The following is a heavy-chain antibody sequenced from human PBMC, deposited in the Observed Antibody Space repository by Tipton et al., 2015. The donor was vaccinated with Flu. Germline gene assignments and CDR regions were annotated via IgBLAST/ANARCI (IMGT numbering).Heavy chain of an antibody. D-gene: IGHD6-13*01. CDR2: TYHSGST. CDR3: ARGIYISSSWYVGRGDPNKNDY. Sequence: LTCIVSGYSISSGYYWGWIRQPPGKGLEWIGSTYHSGSTYYNPSLKSRVTISVDTSKNQFSLKLSSVTAADTAVYYCARGIYISSSWYVGRGDPNKNDYWGQGTLVTVSS. J-gene: IGHJ4*02. V-gene: IGHV4-38-2*02. CDR1: GYSISSGYY.